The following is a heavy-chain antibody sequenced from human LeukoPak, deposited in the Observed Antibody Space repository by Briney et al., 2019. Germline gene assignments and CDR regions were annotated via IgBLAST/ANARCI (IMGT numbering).Heavy chain of an antibody. V-gene: IGHV3-74*01. D-gene: IGHD3-10*01. J-gene: IGHJ4*02. CDR2: ISSDGSST. CDR3: ARDSATGNFDS. CDR1: GFTFSSFW. Sequence: PGGSLRLSCAASGFTFSSFWMHWVRQAPEKGLMWVSRISSDGSSTTYADSVRGRFSISRDNAKNTLYLQMNSLRAEDRAMYYCARDSATGNFDSWGQGTLVTVSS.